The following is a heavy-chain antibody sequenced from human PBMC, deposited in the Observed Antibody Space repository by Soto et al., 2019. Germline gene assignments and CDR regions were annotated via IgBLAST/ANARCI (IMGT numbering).Heavy chain of an antibody. CDR2: ISRSSANI. CDR1: GFTFSNYT. Sequence: EVQLVESGGGLVKPGGSLRLSCAASGFTFSNYTMEWVRQAPGKGLDWLSSISRSSANIFYSDSVKGRFTVSRDNGNNVLYLQINSLSAEDTAIYYCARDLKVAASNSYFYYGMDVWGQGTTVTVPS. D-gene: IGHD6-19*01. CDR3: ARDLKVAASNSYFYYGMDV. V-gene: IGHV3-21*01. J-gene: IGHJ6*02.